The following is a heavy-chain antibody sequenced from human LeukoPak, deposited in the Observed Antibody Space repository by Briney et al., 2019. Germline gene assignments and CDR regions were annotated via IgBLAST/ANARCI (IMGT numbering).Heavy chain of an antibody. CDR2: IWYDGSNK. J-gene: IGHJ5*02. D-gene: IGHD6-13*01. Sequence: PGRSLRLSCEASGFTFSSYGMHWVRQAPGKGLEWVAVIWYDGSNKYYADSVKGRFTISRDNSKNTLYLQMNSLRAEDTAVYYCAREKYLAAAGTRGSWFDPWGQGTLVTVSS. CDR3: AREKYLAAAGTRGSWFDP. V-gene: IGHV3-33*01. CDR1: GFTFSSYG.